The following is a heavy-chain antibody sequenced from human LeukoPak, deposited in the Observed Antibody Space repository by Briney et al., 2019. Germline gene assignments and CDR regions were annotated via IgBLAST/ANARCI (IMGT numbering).Heavy chain of an antibody. CDR3: ARGQKRVRGVSDGNFDY. V-gene: IGHV4-34*01. D-gene: IGHD3-10*01. CDR1: GGSFSGYY. J-gene: IGHJ4*02. CDR2: INHSGST. Sequence: PSETLSLTCAVYGGSFSGYYWSWIRQPPGKGLEWIGEINHSGSTNYNPSLKSRVTISVDTSKNQFSLKLSSVTAADTAVYYCARGQKRVRGVSDGNFDYWGQGTLVTVSS.